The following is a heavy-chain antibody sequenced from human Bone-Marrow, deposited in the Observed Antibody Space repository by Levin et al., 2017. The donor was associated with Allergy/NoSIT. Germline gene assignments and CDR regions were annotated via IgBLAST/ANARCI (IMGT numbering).Heavy chain of an antibody. CDR2: ISTGGRTI. CDR3: ARAYHIGFCNCGNCPPGPVV. CDR1: GFNFGDYY. D-gene: IGHD4-23*01. J-gene: IGHJ4*02. V-gene: IGHV3-11*01. Sequence: PGGSLRLSCVASGFNFGDYYMSWIRQTPGKGPEWVAYISTGGRTIYYTDFVKGRFTISRDDGENSLYLHMNSLRPDDSAIYYCARAYHIGFCNCGNCPPGPVVCGQGILVTVSS.